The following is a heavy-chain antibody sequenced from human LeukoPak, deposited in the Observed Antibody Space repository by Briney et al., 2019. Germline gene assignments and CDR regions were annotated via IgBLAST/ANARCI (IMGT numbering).Heavy chain of an antibody. Sequence: GGSLRISFVASGFTFSNYWVPWVRQAPEKGLGWVSRINRDGSTTKYADSVKGRFTVSRDNAKNTLNLQMNSLRAEDTAVYYCARDKKSGESSEIDYWGQGTLVTVSS. CDR1: GFTFSNYW. J-gene: IGHJ4*02. D-gene: IGHD3-10*01. V-gene: IGHV3-74*03. CDR3: ARDKKSGESSEIDY. CDR2: INRDGSTT.